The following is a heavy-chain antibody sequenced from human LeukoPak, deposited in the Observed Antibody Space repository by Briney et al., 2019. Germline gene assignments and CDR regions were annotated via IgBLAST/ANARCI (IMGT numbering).Heavy chain of an antibody. CDR1: GDSFSSYH. D-gene: IGHD3-3*01. Sequence: SETLSLTCTVSGDSFSSYHWNWIRQPPGKGLEWIGYVYYSGSTNYNPSLKSRVSISVDTSKNQFSLKLSSVTAADTAVYYCARSYYDVWSGYNHPYYFDYWGQGTLVTVSS. V-gene: IGHV4-59*01. CDR2: VYYSGST. CDR3: ARSYYDVWSGYNHPYYFDY. J-gene: IGHJ4*02.